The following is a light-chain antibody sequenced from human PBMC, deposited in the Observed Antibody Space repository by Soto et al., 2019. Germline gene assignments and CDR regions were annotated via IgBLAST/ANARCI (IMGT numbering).Light chain of an antibody. V-gene: IGKV1-5*01. CDR3: QQYNSYLWT. CDR1: QSISSW. J-gene: IGKJ1*01. CDR2: DAS. Sequence: DIQMTQSPSTLSASVGDRVTITCLASQSISSWLAWYQQKPGKAPKLLIYDASSWESGVPSRFRGSGSGTEFTLTISSLQPDDFATYYCQQYNSYLWTCGQGTKVEIK.